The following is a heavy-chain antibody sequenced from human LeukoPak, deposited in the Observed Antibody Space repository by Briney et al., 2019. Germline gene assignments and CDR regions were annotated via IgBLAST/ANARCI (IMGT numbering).Heavy chain of an antibody. J-gene: IGHJ6*03. V-gene: IGHV3-23*01. CDR1: GFTFSSYA. CDR3: AKGQGGSYLNYYYYYMDV. Sequence: GGSLRLSCAASGFTFSSYAMSSVRQAPGKGLEWVPAISGSGGSTYYADSVKGRFTISRDNSKNTLYLQMNSLRAEDTAVYYCAKGQGGSYLNYYYYYMDVWGKGTTVTVSS. CDR2: ISGSGGST. D-gene: IGHD1-26*01.